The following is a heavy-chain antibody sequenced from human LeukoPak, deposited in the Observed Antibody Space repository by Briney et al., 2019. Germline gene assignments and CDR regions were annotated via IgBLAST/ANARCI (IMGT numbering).Heavy chain of an antibody. V-gene: IGHV4-4*02. J-gene: IGHJ4*02. CDR2: IYHSGSS. D-gene: IGHD2-21*01. Sequence: SEPRSRTSAVSAGSPGTSNWWRWVRQHPGRGLEWIVEIYHSGSSSYNSSLKSRVTISVDKSKNQFSLKLSSVTAADTAVYYWARSNPVAFVDYWGQGTLVTVSS. CDR3: ARSNPVAFVDY. CDR1: AGSPGTSNW.